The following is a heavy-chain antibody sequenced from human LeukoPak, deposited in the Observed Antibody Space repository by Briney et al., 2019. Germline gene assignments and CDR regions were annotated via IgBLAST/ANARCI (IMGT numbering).Heavy chain of an antibody. D-gene: IGHD4-17*01. V-gene: IGHV3-23*01. CDR2: ISGSGGST. Sequence: GGSLRLSCAASGFTFSSYAMSWVRQAPGKGLEWVSAISGSGGSTYYADSVKGRFTISRDNSKNTLYLQMDSLRAEDTAVYYCAKDSRYGDYCYDYWGQGTLVTVSS. CDR3: AKDSRYGDYCYDY. CDR1: GFTFSSYA. J-gene: IGHJ4*02.